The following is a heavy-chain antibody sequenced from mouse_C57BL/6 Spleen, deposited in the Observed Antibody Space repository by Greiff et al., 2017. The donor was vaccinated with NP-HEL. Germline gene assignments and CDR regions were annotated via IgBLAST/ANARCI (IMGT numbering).Heavy chain of an antibody. CDR3: AKGSSYRYYFDY. CDR2: ISYDGSN. CDR1: GYSITSGYY. D-gene: IGHD1-1*01. Sequence: ESGPGLVKPSQSLSLTCSVTGYSITSGYYWNWIRQFPGNKLEWMGYISYDGSNNYNPSLKNRISITRDTSKNQFFLKLNSVTTEDTATYYCAKGSSYRYYFDYWGQGTTLTVSS. J-gene: IGHJ2*01. V-gene: IGHV3-6*01.